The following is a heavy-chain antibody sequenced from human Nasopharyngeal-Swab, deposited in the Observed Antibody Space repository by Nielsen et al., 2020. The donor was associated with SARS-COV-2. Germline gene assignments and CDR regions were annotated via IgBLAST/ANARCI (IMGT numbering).Heavy chain of an antibody. CDR3: VRGGLGTGLEN. D-gene: IGHD1-14*01. CDR1: GFRNNW. J-gene: IGHJ4*02. V-gene: IGHV3-74*01. CDR2: INSDGTST. Sequence: GGSLRLSCAAPGFRNNWVHWVRQAPGQGLVWVSRINSDGTSTAYADSVKGRFTVSRDNAKNTLYLQMNSLRAEDTAVYYCVRGGLGTGLENWGQGTLVTVSS.